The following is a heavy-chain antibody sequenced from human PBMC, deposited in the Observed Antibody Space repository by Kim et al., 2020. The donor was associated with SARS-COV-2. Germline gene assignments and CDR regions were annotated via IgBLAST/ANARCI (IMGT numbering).Heavy chain of an antibody. J-gene: IGHJ4*02. V-gene: IGHV3-23*01. CDR3: AKNTMTQLDY. CDR2: ST. Sequence: STYYADSVKGRFTISRDNSKTTLYLQMSSLRAEDTALYYCAKNTMTQLDYWGQGTLVTVSS. D-gene: IGHD3-3*01.